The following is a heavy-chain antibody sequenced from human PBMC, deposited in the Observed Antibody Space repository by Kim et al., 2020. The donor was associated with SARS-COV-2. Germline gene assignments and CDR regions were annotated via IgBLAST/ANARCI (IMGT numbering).Heavy chain of an antibody. V-gene: IGHV3-30*04. Sequence: GGSLRLSCAASGFTFSSYAMHWVRQAPGKGLEWVAVISYDGSNKYYADSVKGRFTISRDNSKNTLYLQMNSLRAEDTAVYYCARWARSVGSRGDYPDYWGQGTLVTVSS. CDR1: GFTFSSYA. CDR3: ARWARSVGSRGDYPDY. J-gene: IGHJ4*02. D-gene: IGHD3-10*01. CDR2: ISYDGSNK.